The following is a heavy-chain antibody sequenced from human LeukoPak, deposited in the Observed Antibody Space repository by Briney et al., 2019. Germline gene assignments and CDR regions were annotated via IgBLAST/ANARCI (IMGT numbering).Heavy chain of an antibody. CDR2: ISYDGSNK. J-gene: IGHJ4*02. Sequence: GGSLRLSCAASGFTFSSYGMHWVRQAPGKGLEWVAFISYDGSNKYYADSVKGRFTISRDKSKNTLSLQMNSLRTEDTAVYHCARDESLYTMIGDFDYWGQGTLVTVSS. CDR1: GFTFSSYG. CDR3: ARDESLYTMIGDFDY. D-gene: IGHD3-10*02. V-gene: IGHV3-30*03.